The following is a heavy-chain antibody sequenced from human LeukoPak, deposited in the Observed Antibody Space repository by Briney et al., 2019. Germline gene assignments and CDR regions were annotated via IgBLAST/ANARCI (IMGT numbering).Heavy chain of an antibody. CDR2: IYTSGST. D-gene: IGHD6-19*01. CDR1: GGSISSGSYY. CDR3: ARGSYSSGWMSSDY. Sequence: PSETLSLTCTVSGGSISSGSYYWRWIRQPAGKGLEWIGRIYTSGSTNYNPSLKSRVTISVDTSKNQFSLKLSSVTAADTAVYYCARGSYSSGWMSSDYWGQGTLVTVSS. V-gene: IGHV4-61*02. J-gene: IGHJ4*02.